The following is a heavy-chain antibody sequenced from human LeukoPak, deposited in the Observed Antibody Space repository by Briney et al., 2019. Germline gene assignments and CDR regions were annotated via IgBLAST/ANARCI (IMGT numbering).Heavy chain of an antibody. CDR1: GGSISSYY. Sequence: EPLPPTCPVSGGSISSYYWSWIRQPPGKGLEWIGYIYYSGSTNYNPSLKSRVTISVDTSKNQFSLKLSSVAAADTAVYYCASTYYYDSSGYFVYWGQGTLVTVSS. CDR2: IYYSGST. J-gene: IGHJ4*02. CDR3: ASTYYYDSSGYFVY. V-gene: IGHV4-59*01. D-gene: IGHD3-22*01.